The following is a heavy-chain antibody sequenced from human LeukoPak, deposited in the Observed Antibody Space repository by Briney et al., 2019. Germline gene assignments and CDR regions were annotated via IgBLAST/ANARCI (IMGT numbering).Heavy chain of an antibody. J-gene: IGHJ4*02. CDR1: GFTFSSYS. D-gene: IGHD2-15*01. Sequence: GGSLRLSCGASGFTFSSYSMNWVRQAPGKGLEWVSSISSSSSYIYYADSVKGRFTISRDNAKNSLYLQMNSLRAEDTAVYYCASCSGGSCYSGRIDYWGQGTLVTVS. CDR2: ISSSSSYI. CDR3: ASCSGGSCYSGRIDY. V-gene: IGHV3-21*01.